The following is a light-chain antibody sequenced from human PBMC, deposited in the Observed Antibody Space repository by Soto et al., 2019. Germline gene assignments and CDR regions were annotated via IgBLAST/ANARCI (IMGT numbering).Light chain of an antibody. Sequence: DIQMTQSPSSLSASVGDRVTITCRSSQGISIYLAWFQQRPGKAPTSLIYAASTLQSGFPSKFSGGGSGTDFNLTISSLQPEDSATYYCQQYNTYPRPFGQGTKVEIK. CDR2: AAS. CDR3: QQYNTYPRP. CDR1: QGISIY. V-gene: IGKV1-16*02. J-gene: IGKJ1*01.